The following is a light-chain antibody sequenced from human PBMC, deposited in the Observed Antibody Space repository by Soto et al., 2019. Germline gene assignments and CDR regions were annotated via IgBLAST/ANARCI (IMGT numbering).Light chain of an antibody. Sequence: EIVLTQSPGTLSLSPGERATLSCRASQSVSGNYLARYQQKPRQSPRLLIYGSSDRATGIPDRFSGSGSGTDFTLTITRVEPEDCAVYYCQQYGSSPPYTFGQGTKLEIK. CDR2: GSS. V-gene: IGKV3-20*01. CDR1: QSVSGNY. J-gene: IGKJ2*01. CDR3: QQYGSSPPYT.